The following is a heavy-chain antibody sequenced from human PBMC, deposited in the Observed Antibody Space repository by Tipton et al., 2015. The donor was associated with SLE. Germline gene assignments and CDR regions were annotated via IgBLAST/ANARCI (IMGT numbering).Heavy chain of an antibody. V-gene: IGHV4-59*01. CDR1: GGSFSGYY. Sequence: TLSLTCAVYGGSFSGYYWSWIRQPPGKGLEWIGYIYYSGSANYNPSLKSRVTLSVDTSKNQFSLKLSSVTAADTAVYYCARDYYMRAFDIWGQGTMVTVSS. CDR2: IYYSGSA. CDR3: ARDYYMRAFDI. D-gene: IGHD1-26*01. J-gene: IGHJ3*02.